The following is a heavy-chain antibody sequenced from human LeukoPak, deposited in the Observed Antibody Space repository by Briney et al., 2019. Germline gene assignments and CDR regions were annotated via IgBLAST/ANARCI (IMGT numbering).Heavy chain of an antibody. CDR1: EFTFSDYQ. J-gene: IGHJ5*02. V-gene: IGHV3-11*01. Sequence: GGSLRLSCAASEFTFSDYQMNWIRQAPGKGLEWVPYISSSGTVIYYADSVKGRFTISRDNAKNSLYLQMNSLRAEDTAVYYCARLLNYGSGSYDWFDPWGQGTLVTVSS. D-gene: IGHD3-10*01. CDR3: ARLLNYGSGSYDWFDP. CDR2: ISSSGTVI.